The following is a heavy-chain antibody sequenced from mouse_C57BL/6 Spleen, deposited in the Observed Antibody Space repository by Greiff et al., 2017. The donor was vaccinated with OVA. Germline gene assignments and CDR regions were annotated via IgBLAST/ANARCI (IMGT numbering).Heavy chain of an antibody. D-gene: IGHD3-2*02. CDR3: ARRGSSGYPFDY. Sequence: QVQLQQPGAELVKPGASVKLSCKASGYTFTSYWMHWVKQRPGQGLEWIGMIHPNSGSTNYNETFKSKATLTVDKSSSTAYMQLSSLTSEDSAVDYCARRGSSGYPFDYGGQGTTLTVSS. CDR2: IHPNSGST. CDR1: GYTFTSYW. V-gene: IGHV1-64*01. J-gene: IGHJ2*01.